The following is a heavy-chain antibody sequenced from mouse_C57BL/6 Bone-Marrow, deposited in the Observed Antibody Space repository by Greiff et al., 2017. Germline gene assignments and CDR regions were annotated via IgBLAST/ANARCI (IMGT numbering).Heavy chain of an antibody. J-gene: IGHJ2*01. CDR1: GYTFTSYG. V-gene: IGHV1-81*01. CDR3: ARWIYYGNWVFDY. Sequence: VQLQESGAELARPGASVKLSCKASGYTFTSYGISWVKQRTGQGLEWIGEIYPRSGNTYYNEKFKGKATLTADKSSSTAYMELRSLPSEDSAVXFCARWIYYGNWVFDYWGQGTTLTVSS. CDR2: IYPRSGNT. D-gene: IGHD2-1*01.